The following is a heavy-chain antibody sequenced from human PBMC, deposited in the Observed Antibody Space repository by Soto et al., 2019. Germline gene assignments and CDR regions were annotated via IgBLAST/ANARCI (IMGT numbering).Heavy chain of an antibody. CDR3: ATDSLGYTTAWYVGS. CDR2: FDPEDGET. V-gene: IGHV1-24*01. D-gene: IGHD6-19*01. J-gene: IGHJ1*01. CDR1: GYTLTELS. Sequence: ASVKVSCKVSGYTLTELSMHWVRQAPGKGLEWMGGFDPEDGETIYAQKFQGRVTMTEDTSTDTAYMELSSLRSEDTAVYYCATDSLGYTTAWYVGSWGQGTLLTVSS.